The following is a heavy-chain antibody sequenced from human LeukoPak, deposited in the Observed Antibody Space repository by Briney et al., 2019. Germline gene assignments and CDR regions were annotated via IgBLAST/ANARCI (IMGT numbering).Heavy chain of an antibody. CDR1: GYTFTSYG. V-gene: IGHV1-18*04. J-gene: IGHJ4*02. CDR2: ISAYNGNT. Sequence: ASVKVSCKASGYTFTSYGISGVRQAPGQGLEWMGWISAYNGNTNYAQKLQGRVTMTTDTSTSTAYMELRSLRSDDTALYYCARGGYDILTGYHPFDYWGQGTLVTVSS. CDR3: ARGGYDILTGYHPFDY. D-gene: IGHD3-9*01.